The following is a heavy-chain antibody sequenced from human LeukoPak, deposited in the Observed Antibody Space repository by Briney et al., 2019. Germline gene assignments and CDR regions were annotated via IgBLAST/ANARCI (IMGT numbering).Heavy chain of an antibody. CDR1: GYTFTGYY. D-gene: IGHD1-26*01. CDR2: INPNSGGT. Sequence: ASVKVSCKASGYTFTGYYMHWVRQAPGQGLEWMGWINPNSGGTNYAQKFQGRVTMTRDTSISTAYMELSRLRSDDTAVYYCARAGPEVGVGGDYYYYGMDVWGQGTTVTVSS. J-gene: IGHJ6*02. V-gene: IGHV1-2*02. CDR3: ARAGPEVGVGGDYYYYGMDV.